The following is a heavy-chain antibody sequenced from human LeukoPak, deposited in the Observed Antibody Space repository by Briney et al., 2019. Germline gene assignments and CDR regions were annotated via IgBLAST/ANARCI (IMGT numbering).Heavy chain of an antibody. D-gene: IGHD5-18*01. CDR1: GGSISSYY. V-gene: IGHV4-4*07. CDR3: AREVERGYSYGYTNNWFDP. J-gene: IGHJ5*02. Sequence: SETLSLTCTVSGGSISSYYWSWIRQPAGKGLEWIGRIYTSGSINYNPSLKSRVTMSVDTSKNQFSLKLSSVTAADTAVYYCAREVERGYSYGYTNNWFDPWGQGTLVTVSS. CDR2: IYTSGSI.